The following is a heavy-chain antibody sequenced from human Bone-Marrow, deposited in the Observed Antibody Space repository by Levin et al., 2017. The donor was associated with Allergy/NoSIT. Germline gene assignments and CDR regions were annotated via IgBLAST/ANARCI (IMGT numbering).Heavy chain of an antibody. J-gene: IGHJ4*02. Sequence: GESLKISCAASGFTFSSYAMSWVRQAPGKGLEWVSAISGSGGSTYYADSVKGRFTISRDNSKNTLYLQMNSLRAEDTAVYYCASKDIVVVVAAERNLYYFDYWGQGTLVTVSS. CDR3: ASKDIVVVVAAERNLYYFDY. D-gene: IGHD2-15*01. CDR2: ISGSGGST. CDR1: GFTFSSYA. V-gene: IGHV3-23*01.